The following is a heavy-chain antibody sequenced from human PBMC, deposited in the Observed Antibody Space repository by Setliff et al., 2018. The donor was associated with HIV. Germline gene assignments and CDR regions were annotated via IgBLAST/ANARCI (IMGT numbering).Heavy chain of an antibody. CDR3: ARRTNGYAALDY. V-gene: IGHV4-59*11. Sequence: SETLSLTCTVSGASISSHYWTWIRQPPGKGLEWIGYIYYSGNSNYNPSLKSRVTMSVDTSKTQFSLRLSSVTAADTAVYFCARRTNGYAALDYWGQRTLVTVSS. D-gene: IGHD5-12*01. CDR1: GASISSHY. J-gene: IGHJ4*02. CDR2: IYYSGNS.